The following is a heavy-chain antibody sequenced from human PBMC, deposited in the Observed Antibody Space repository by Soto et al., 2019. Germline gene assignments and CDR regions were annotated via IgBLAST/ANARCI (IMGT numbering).Heavy chain of an antibody. CDR2: IIPIFGTA. Sequence: QVQLVQSGAEVKKPGSSVKVSCKASGGTFSSYSISWLRQAPGQGLEWMGGIIPIFGTANYAQKFQGRVTITADESTSQAYMELSSLRSEDTAVYYCAIEYSSSPPYYPIGYWGQGTLVTVSS. CDR3: AIEYSSSPPYYPIGY. CDR1: GGTFSSYS. V-gene: IGHV1-69*01. D-gene: IGHD6-6*01. J-gene: IGHJ4*02.